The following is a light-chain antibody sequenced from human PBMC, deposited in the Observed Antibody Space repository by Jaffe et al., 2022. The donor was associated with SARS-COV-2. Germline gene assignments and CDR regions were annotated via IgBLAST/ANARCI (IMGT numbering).Light chain of an antibody. CDR3: QQSYDTLYT. Sequence: DIQMTQSPSSLSASVGDRVTISCRASQSISNYLNWYQQKPGKAPKLLIHAGFFLHGGVPSRFSGSGSGTDFTLTISSLQPDDFATYYCQQSYDTLYTFGQGTKVDI. CDR2: AGF. J-gene: IGKJ2*01. V-gene: IGKV1-39*01. CDR1: QSISNY.